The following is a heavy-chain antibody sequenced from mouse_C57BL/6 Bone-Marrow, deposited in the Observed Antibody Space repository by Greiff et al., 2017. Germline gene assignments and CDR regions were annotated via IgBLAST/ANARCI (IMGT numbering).Heavy chain of an antibody. V-gene: IGHV1-80*01. Sequence: QVQLKESGAELVKPGASVKISCKASGYAFSSYWMNWVKQRPGKGLEWIGQIYPGDGDTNYNGKFKGKATLTADKSSSTAYMQLSSLTSEDSAVYFCARLLRYYFDYWGQGTTLTGSS. CDR3: ARLLRYYFDY. D-gene: IGHD1-1*01. CDR1: GYAFSSYW. CDR2: IYPGDGDT. J-gene: IGHJ2*01.